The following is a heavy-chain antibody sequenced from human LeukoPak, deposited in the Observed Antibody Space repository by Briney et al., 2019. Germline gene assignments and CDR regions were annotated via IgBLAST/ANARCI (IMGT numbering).Heavy chain of an antibody. J-gene: IGHJ4*02. V-gene: IGHV4-39*01. CDR2: LYYDGRT. D-gene: IGHD2-15*01. CDR3: ARGLSAIVY. CDR1: GDSVSSSNYY. Sequence: ETLSLTCTVFGDSVSSSNYYWAWFRQPPGKGLDWIGSLYYDGRTYYSPSLESRVTVSVDTSKNQFSLKLSSVTAADTAVYYCARGLSAIVYWGQGTLVTVSS.